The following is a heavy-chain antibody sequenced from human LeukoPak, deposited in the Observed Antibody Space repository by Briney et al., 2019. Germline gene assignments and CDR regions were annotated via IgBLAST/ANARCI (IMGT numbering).Heavy chain of an antibody. J-gene: IGHJ6*02. D-gene: IGHD6-13*01. Sequence: GGSLRLSCAASGYTFCGYAMSWVRDVPGKGLEWVSTISHSGVTTYYADPVRGRFTISRDNTKNTLYLQMNSLGADATAVYYCAKDIAKNSPYGTAVWSQPTTVTLSS. CDR2: ISHSGVTT. CDR3: AKDIAKNSPYGTAV. CDR1: GYTFCGYA. V-gene: IGHV3-23*01.